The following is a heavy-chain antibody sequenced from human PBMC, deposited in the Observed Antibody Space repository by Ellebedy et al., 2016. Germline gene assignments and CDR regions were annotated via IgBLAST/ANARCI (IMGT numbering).Heavy chain of an antibody. J-gene: IGHJ4*02. V-gene: IGHV3-23*01. CDR3: AKDSGLPLHYFDY. CDR1: GFTFSTYA. CDR2: ISGDSGST. D-gene: IGHD4-11*01. Sequence: GESLKISXAASGFTFSTYAMFWVRQAPGRGLEWVSTISGDSGSTYYTDSVKGRFTISRDDSKNTLYLQMSSLRVEDTAVYYCAKDSGLPLHYFDYWGQGSLVTVSS.